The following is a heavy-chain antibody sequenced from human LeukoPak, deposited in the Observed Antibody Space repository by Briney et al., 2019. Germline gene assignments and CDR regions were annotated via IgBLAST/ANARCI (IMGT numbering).Heavy chain of an antibody. CDR3: AELGITMIGGV. Sequence: PGGSLRLSCEVSGFTFSSYAMHCVRQAPGKGLEWVAVISSDGSKKDYADSVKGRFTISRDNSKNTLYLQMNSLRAEDTAVYYCAELGITMIGGVWGKGTTVTISS. CDR1: GFTFSSYA. V-gene: IGHV3-30*04. CDR2: ISSDGSKK. D-gene: IGHD3-10*02. J-gene: IGHJ6*04.